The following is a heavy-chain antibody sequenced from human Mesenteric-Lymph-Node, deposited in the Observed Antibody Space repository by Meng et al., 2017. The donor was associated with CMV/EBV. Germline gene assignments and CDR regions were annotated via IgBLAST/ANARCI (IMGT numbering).Heavy chain of an antibody. D-gene: IGHD4-23*01. V-gene: IGHV4-34*01. CDR2: INHSGST. CDR3: ARHQRWLKSEGGFNY. CDR1: GGSFSGYY. Sequence: QVHLQQWGAGLLKPQETLSLTCAVYGGSFSGYYWSWIRQPPGKGLEWIGEINHSGSTNYNPSLKSRVTISVDTSKNQFSLKLSSVTAADTAVYYCARHQRWLKSEGGFNYWGQGTLVTVSS. J-gene: IGHJ4*02.